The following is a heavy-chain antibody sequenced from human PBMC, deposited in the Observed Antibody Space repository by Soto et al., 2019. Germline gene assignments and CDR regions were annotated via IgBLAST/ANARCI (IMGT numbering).Heavy chain of an antibody. CDR1: GFTFSSYA. CDR3: ANSNWNSFRFDP. D-gene: IGHD1-1*01. J-gene: IGHJ5*02. V-gene: IGHV3-23*01. Sequence: GGSLRLSCAASGFTFSSYAMSWVRQAPGKGLEWVSAISGSGGSTYYADSVKGRFTTSRDNSKNTLYLQMNSLRAEDTAVYYCANSNWNSFRFDPWGQGTLVTVSS. CDR2: ISGSGGST.